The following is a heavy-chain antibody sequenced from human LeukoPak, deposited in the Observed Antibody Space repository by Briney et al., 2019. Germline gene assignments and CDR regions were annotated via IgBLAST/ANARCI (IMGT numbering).Heavy chain of an antibody. CDR1: GFTFSDYY. J-gene: IGHJ6*03. CDR3: ARDQITMVRGVIIKDYYYYYMDV. Sequence: GGSLRLSCAASGFTFSDYYMSWIRQAPGKGLEWVSYISSSGSTIYYADSVKGRFTISRDNTKNSLYLQMNSLRAEDTAVYYCARDQITMVRGVIIKDYYYYYMDVWGKGTTVTVSS. CDR2: ISSSGSTI. V-gene: IGHV3-11*04. D-gene: IGHD3-10*01.